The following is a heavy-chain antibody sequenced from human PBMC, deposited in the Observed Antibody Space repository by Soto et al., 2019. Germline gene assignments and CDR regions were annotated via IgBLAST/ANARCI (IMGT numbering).Heavy chain of an antibody. CDR2: IIPIFGTA. D-gene: IGHD6-13*01. J-gene: IGHJ4*02. CDR1: GGTFSSYA. CDR3: GTGSSWYGLSPKIDD. V-gene: IGHV1-69*01. Sequence: HVQLVQSGAEVKKPGSSVKVSCKASGGTFSSYAISWVRQAPGHGLEWMGGIIPIFGTANYAQKFQGRVTITADEATSTAYRELSSVRSEDTAVYYCGTGSSWYGLSPKIDDRCEGTLVTVSS.